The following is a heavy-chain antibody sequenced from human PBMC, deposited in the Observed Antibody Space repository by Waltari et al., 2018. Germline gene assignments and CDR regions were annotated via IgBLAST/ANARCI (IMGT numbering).Heavy chain of an antibody. CDR1: GFNFSRDW. Sequence: EIQVVESGGGLVQPGGSLRLSCTASGFNFSRDWMSWVRQAPGKGLEWVANIKHDGTTKFYLDSVKGRFTISRDNAQNTVYLQMNSLRVEDTALYYCARAVDVADYWGQGTLVTVSS. V-gene: IGHV3-7*01. CDR2: IKHDGTTK. D-gene: IGHD5-12*01. CDR3: ARAVDVADY. J-gene: IGHJ4*02.